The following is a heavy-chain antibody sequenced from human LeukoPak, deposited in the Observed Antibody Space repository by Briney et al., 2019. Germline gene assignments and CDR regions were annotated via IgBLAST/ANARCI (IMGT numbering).Heavy chain of an antibody. Sequence: SETLSLTCAVYGETFIHNFWTWMRQPPGKGLKWIGQINHSGSTYYNPSLKSRVTILVDTSKNQFSLKLTSVTAANTAVYYCARAMPYFYGSIAVPGTIDYWGQGILVTVSS. J-gene: IGHJ4*02. CDR1: GETFIHNF. CDR3: ARAMPYFYGSIAVPGTIDY. V-gene: IGHV4-34*01. D-gene: IGHD6-19*01. CDR2: INHSGST.